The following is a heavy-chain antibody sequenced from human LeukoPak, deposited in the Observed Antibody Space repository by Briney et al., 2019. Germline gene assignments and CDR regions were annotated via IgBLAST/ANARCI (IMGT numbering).Heavy chain of an antibody. J-gene: IGHJ5*02. D-gene: IGHD6-13*01. V-gene: IGHV3-30*03. CDR3: ARVSAAAGTGNWFDP. Sequence: GGSLRLSCAASGFTFSSYGMHWVRQAPGKGLEWVAVISYDGSNKYYADSVKGRFTISRDNSKNTLYLQMNSLRSEDTAVYYCARVSAAAGTGNWFDPWGQGTLVTVSS. CDR2: ISYDGSNK. CDR1: GFTFSSYG.